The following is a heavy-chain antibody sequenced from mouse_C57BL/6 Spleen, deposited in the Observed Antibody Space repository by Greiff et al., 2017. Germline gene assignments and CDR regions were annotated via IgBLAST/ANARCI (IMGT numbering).Heavy chain of an antibody. J-gene: IGHJ4*01. CDR2: IWRGGST. Sequence: VQLQESGPGLVQPSQSLSITCTVSGFSLTSYGVHWVRQSPGKGLEWLGVIWRGGSTDYNAAFMSRLSITKDNSKSQVFFKMNSLQADDTAIYYCAKTTVVATDYAMDYWGQGTSVTVSS. CDR3: AKTTVVATDYAMDY. D-gene: IGHD1-1*01. V-gene: IGHV2-5*01. CDR1: GFSLTSYG.